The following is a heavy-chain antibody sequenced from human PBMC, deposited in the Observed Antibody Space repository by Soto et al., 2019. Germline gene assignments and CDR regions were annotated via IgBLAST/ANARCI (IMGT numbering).Heavy chain of an antibody. Sequence: GESLKISCAASGFTFSGHGMHWVRQAPDKGLEWVAVIWYDGGNTYYGDSVKGRFTISRDNSRNTLYLEMNSLRAEDTAVYYCARDWLHDSSGAIDMWGQGTMVTVSS. CDR1: GFTFSGHG. V-gene: IGHV3-33*01. J-gene: IGHJ3*02. CDR2: IWYDGGNT. CDR3: ARDWLHDSSGAIDM. D-gene: IGHD3-22*01.